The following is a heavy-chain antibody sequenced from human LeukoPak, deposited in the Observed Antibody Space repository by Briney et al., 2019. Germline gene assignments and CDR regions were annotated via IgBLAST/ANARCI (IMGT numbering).Heavy chain of an antibody. V-gene: IGHV3-33*06. J-gene: IGHJ5*02. CDR2: IWHDRSDTYGSNK. CDR3: AKDGNCGGDCYGWFDP. D-gene: IGHD2-21*02. Sequence: GKSLRLSCAASGFMFSRSDIHWVRQAPGKGLEWVAVIWHDRSDTYGSNKYYADSVKGRFTISRDNSKNTVYLQMNSLRVEDTAVYYCAKDGNCGGDCYGWFDPWGQGTLVTVSS. CDR1: GFMFSRSD.